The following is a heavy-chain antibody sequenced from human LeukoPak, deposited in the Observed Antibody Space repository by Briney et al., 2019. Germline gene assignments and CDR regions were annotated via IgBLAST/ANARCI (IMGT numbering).Heavy chain of an antibody. CDR1: VSGYSISGGFY. CDR2: IYHSGST. D-gene: IGHD3-22*01. CDR3: AGQFDSSGSYFY. Sequence: SETLSLTCTVSVSGYSISGGFYWGWIRQPPGKGLEWIGSIYHSGSTYYNPSLKSRATISVDTSKNRFSLKLKFVTAADTAVYYCAGQFDSSGSYFYWGQGTLVTVSS. J-gene: IGHJ4*02. V-gene: IGHV4-38-2*02.